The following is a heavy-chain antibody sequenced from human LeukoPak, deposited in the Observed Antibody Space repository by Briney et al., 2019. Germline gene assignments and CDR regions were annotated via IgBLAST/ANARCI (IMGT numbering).Heavy chain of an antibody. CDR3: ARDRGYCSSTSCYLSGDMDV. CDR2: ISAYNGNT. CDR1: GYTFTSYG. J-gene: IGHJ6*03. D-gene: IGHD2-2*01. Sequence: GASVKVSCKASGYTFTSYGISWVRQAPGQGLEWMGWISAYNGNTNYAQKLQGRVTMTTDTSTSTAYMELRSLRSDDTAVYYCARDRGYCSSTSCYLSGDMDVWGKGTTVTVSS. V-gene: IGHV1-18*01.